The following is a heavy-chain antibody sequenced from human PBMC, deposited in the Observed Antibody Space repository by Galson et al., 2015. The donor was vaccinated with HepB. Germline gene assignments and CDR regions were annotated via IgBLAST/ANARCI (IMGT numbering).Heavy chain of an antibody. CDR3: AREGYVWGIYRVNFDY. Sequence: SLRLSCAASGFTFSSYSMNWVRQAPGKGLEWVSYISSSSSTIYYADSVKGRFTISRDNAKNSLYLQMNSLRDEDTAVYYCAREGYVWGIYRVNFDYWGQGTLVTVSS. J-gene: IGHJ4*02. V-gene: IGHV3-48*02. CDR2: ISSSSSTI. D-gene: IGHD3-16*02. CDR1: GFTFSSYS.